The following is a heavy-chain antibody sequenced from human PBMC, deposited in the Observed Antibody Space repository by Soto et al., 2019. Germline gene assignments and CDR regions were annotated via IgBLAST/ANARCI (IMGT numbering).Heavy chain of an antibody. CDR1: GFTFSNYG. D-gene: IGHD3-22*01. CDR2: ISYDGSNK. CDR3: AKDTYYYDSSGYYVFDY. Sequence: GGSLRLSCGDSGFTFSNYGMHWVRQAPGKGLEWVAGISYDGSNKHYADSAEGRFTISRDNSKSTVYLQMNSLRAEDTAIYYCAKDTYYYDSSGYYVFDYWGQGALVTVSS. V-gene: IGHV3-30*18. J-gene: IGHJ4*02.